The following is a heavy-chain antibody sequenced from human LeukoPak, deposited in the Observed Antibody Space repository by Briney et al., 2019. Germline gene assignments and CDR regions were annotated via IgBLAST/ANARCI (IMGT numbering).Heavy chain of an antibody. CDR2: ISGSGGST. Sequence: GGSLRLSCAASGFTFSSYAMSWVRQAPGKGLVWVSAISGSGGSTYYADSVKGRFTISRDNSKNTLYLQMNSLRAEDTAVYYCAKDSATMIVVVITSFDYWGQGTLVTVSS. D-gene: IGHD3-22*01. CDR3: AKDSATMIVVVITSFDY. J-gene: IGHJ4*02. CDR1: GFTFSSYA. V-gene: IGHV3-23*01.